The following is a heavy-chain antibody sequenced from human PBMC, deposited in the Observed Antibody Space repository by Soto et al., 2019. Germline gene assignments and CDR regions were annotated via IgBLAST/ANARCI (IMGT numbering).Heavy chain of an antibody. CDR2: IYWSDEK. J-gene: IGHJ4*02. V-gene: IGHV2-5*01. CDR3: ARLVYRAGGRIFDS. D-gene: IGHD3-16*01. CDR1: GFSLSISGEG. Sequence: SGPTLVNPTQTLTLTCTFSGFSLSISGEGVGWIRQPPGKALEWLALIYWSDEKHYSPSLKNRLTITKDTSKNQVVLTMTNMDPVDTATYYCARLVYRAGGRIFDSWGQGSLVTVSS.